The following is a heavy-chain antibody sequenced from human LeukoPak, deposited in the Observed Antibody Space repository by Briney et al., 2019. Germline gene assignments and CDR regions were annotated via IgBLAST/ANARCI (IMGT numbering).Heavy chain of an antibody. CDR2: ISSSGGRT. V-gene: IGHV3-23*01. CDR3: AKTITVAGYYFDY. J-gene: IGHJ4*02. D-gene: IGHD6-19*01. Sequence: GSLRLSCAASGFTFSSYAMTWVRQAPGKGLEWVSTISSSGGRTYYADSVKGRFTISRDNSKNTLYLQMNSLRAEDTAVYYCAKTITVAGYYFDYWGQGTLVTVSS. CDR1: GFTFSSYA.